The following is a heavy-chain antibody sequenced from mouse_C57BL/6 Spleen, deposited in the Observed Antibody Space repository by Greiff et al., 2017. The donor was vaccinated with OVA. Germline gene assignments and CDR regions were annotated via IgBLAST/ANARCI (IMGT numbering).Heavy chain of an antibody. CDR2: ISDGGSYT. Sequence: EVMLVESGGGLVKPGGSLKLSCAASGFTFSSYAMSWVRQTPEKRLEWVATISDGGSYTYYPDNVKGRFTISRDNAKNNLYLQMSHLKSEDTAMYYCARGIYYGYDGGTWFAYWGQGTLVTVSA. J-gene: IGHJ3*01. CDR1: GFTFSSYA. V-gene: IGHV5-4*03. CDR3: ARGIYYGYDGGTWFAY. D-gene: IGHD2-2*01.